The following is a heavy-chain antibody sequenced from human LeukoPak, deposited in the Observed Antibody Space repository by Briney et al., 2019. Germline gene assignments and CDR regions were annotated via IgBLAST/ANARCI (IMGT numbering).Heavy chain of an antibody. CDR2: IYYSGST. CDR1: GGSISSYY. D-gene: IGHD5-24*01. Sequence: SETLSLTCTVSGGSISSYYWNYIRQPPGKGLEWIGYIYYSGSTNYNPSLKSRVTISVDTSKNQFSLKLSSVTAADTAVYYCARAGRRDGYIDYFDYWGQGTLVTVSS. J-gene: IGHJ4*02. V-gene: IGHV4-59*01. CDR3: ARAGRRDGYIDYFDY.